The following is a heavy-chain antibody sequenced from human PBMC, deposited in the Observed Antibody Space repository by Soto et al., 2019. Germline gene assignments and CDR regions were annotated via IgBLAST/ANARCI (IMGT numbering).Heavy chain of an antibody. J-gene: IGHJ4*02. CDR1: GFTFNSLS. Sequence: QVQLVESGGGMAQAGTSLRLSCTGSGFTFNSLSLHWVRQGPDKGLEWVAVVSFDGKVTYYADSVKGRFTVSRDISKNTIYLQANSLRPEDTSVYYCAREPYGDSQYFDHWGQGTPFTVSS. V-gene: IGHV3-30*04. D-gene: IGHD2-21*02. CDR2: VSFDGKVT. CDR3: AREPYGDSQYFDH.